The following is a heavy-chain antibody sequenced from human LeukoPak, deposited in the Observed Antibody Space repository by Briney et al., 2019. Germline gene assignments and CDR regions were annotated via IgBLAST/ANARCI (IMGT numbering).Heavy chain of an antibody. CDR3: ARVGGSGYCSSTSCLGYYYYYMDV. J-gene: IGHJ6*03. Sequence: SETLSPTCAVYGGSFSGYYWSWIRQPPGKGLEWIGEINHSGSTNYNPSLKSRVTISVDTSKNQFSLKLSSVTAADTAVYYCARVGGSGYCSSTSCLGYYYYYMDVWGKGTTVTVSS. CDR2: INHSGST. D-gene: IGHD2-2*01. CDR1: GGSFSGYY. V-gene: IGHV4-34*01.